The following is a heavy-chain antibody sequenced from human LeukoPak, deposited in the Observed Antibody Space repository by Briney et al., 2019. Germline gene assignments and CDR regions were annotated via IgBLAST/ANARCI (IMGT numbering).Heavy chain of an antibody. CDR3: AKDRAVGPTADAFDV. CDR2: FSTSGGAT. D-gene: IGHD1-26*01. J-gene: IGHJ3*01. V-gene: IGHV3-23*01. Sequence: GGSLRLSCAASGFTFSTYAINWVRQTPGKGLEWVSGFSTSGGATYYADSVKGRFTISRDNSKNTLYLQMNSLRADDTAVYYCAKDRAVGPTADAFDVWGQGTMVTVTS. CDR1: GFTFSTYA.